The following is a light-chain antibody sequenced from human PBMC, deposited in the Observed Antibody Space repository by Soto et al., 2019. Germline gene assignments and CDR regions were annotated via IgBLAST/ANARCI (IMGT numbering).Light chain of an antibody. Sequence: QSALTQPASVSGSPGQSITISCIGTSSDIGSYNYVSWYQQYPGKAPKLLIYGVTNRPSGVSNRFSGSKSGNTASLTISGLQPEDEADYYCTSYTTTTTYVFGTGTKLTVL. CDR1: SSDIGSYNY. J-gene: IGLJ1*01. CDR2: GVT. V-gene: IGLV2-14*01. CDR3: TSYTTTTTYV.